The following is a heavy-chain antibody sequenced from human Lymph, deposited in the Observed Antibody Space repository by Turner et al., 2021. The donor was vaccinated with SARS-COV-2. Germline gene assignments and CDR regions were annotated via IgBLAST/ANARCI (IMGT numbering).Heavy chain of an antibody. CDR1: GGTFSTYV. V-gene: IGHV1-69*10. CDR3: ARRHSGNYDAFDI. D-gene: IGHD1-26*01. J-gene: IGHJ3*02. CDR2: SIPILGIA. Sequence: QVQLVQSGAEVKQPGSSVKVSCKASGGTFSTYVISWVRQAPGQGLEWMGGSIPILGIANYAQKFQGRVTITADKSTSTAYMELSSLRSEDTAVYHCARRHSGNYDAFDIWGQGTMVTVSS.